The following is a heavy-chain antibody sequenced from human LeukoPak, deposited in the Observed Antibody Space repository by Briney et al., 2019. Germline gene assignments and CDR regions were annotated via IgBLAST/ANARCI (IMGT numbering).Heavy chain of an antibody. J-gene: IGHJ4*02. CDR2: IYTSGST. CDR3: ARGGYYDSSGFNY. D-gene: IGHD3-22*01. Sequence: PSETLSLTCTVSGGSISSGSYYWSWIRKPPGNVLKYIARIYTSGSTNYNPSLQSRVTISVDTSKNQFSLKLSSVTAADTAVYYCARGGYYDSSGFNYWGQGTLVTVSS. V-gene: IGHV4-61*02. CDR1: GGSISSGSYY.